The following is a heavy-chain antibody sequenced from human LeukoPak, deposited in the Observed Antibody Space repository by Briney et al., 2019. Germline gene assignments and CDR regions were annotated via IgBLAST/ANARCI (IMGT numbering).Heavy chain of an antibody. D-gene: IGHD3-10*01. CDR3: ARVRGSSLWFTLGGFDP. Sequence: TETLSLTCAVYGGSFSGYYWSWIRQPPGKGLEWIGEINHSGSTNYNPSLKSRVTISVDTSKNQFSLKLSSVTAADAAVYYCARVRGSSLWFTLGGFDPWGQGTLVTVSS. J-gene: IGHJ5*02. CDR2: INHSGST. CDR1: GGSFSGYY. V-gene: IGHV4-34*01.